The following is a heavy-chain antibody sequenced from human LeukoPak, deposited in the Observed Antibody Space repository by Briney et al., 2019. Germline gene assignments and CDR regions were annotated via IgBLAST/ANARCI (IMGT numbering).Heavy chain of an antibody. V-gene: IGHV1-2*02. J-gene: IGHJ4*02. CDR2: INPNSGGT. D-gene: IGHD3-22*01. Sequence: ASVKVSCKASGYTFTGYYMHWVRQAPGQGLEWMGWINPNSGGTNYAQKFQGRVTMTRDTSISTAYMELSRLRSDDTAVYYCAQYYYDSSGYYSGGGYFDYWGQGTLVTVSS. CDR1: GYTFTGYY. CDR3: AQYYYDSSGYYSGGGYFDY.